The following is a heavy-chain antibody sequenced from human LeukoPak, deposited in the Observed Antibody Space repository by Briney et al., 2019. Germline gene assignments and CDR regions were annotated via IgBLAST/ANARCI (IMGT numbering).Heavy chain of an antibody. V-gene: IGHV1-58*02. J-gene: IGHJ5*02. Sequence: ASVKVSCKASGFTFHTSAMQWVRQARGQRLEWIGWIVLGSGNTVYSHKFHDRVIITRDMSTSTVYMELDSLGSEDTAVYCCAAQRGASLHDFWSTRLFDPWGQGTLVTVSS. CDR3: AAQRGASLHDFWSTRLFDP. CDR1: GFTFHTSA. CDR2: IVLGSGNT. D-gene: IGHD3-3*01.